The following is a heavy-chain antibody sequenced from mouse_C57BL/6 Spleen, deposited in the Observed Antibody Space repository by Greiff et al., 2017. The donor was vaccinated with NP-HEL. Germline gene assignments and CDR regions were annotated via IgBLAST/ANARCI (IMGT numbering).Heavy chain of an antibody. CDR3: ARYRALLPFDY. Sequence: EVKLVESGGGLVQPGGSLSLSCAASGFTFTDYYMSWVRQPPGKALEWLGFIRNKANGYTTEYSASVKGRFTISRDNSQSILYLQMNALRAEDSATYYCARYRALLPFDYWGQGTTLTVSS. V-gene: IGHV7-3*01. D-gene: IGHD1-1*01. CDR2: IRNKANGYTT. CDR1: GFTFTDYY. J-gene: IGHJ2*01.